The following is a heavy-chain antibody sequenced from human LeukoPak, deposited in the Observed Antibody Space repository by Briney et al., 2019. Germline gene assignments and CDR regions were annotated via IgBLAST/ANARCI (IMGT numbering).Heavy chain of an antibody. J-gene: IGHJ6*03. CDR3: ARGLLPGDFEDYYYMDV. D-gene: IGHD7-27*01. Sequence: PGRYLRLSCAASGFTFSSYGMHWVRQAPGKGLEWVAVIWYDGSNKYYADSVKGRFTISRDNSKNSLYLQMNSLRAEDTAVYYCARGLLPGDFEDYYYMDVWGKGTTVTVSS. V-gene: IGHV3-33*01. CDR1: GFTFSSYG. CDR2: IWYDGSNK.